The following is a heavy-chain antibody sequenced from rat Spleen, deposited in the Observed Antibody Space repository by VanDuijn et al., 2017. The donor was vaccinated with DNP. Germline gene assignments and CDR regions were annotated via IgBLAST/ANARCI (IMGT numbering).Heavy chain of an antibody. J-gene: IGHJ4*01. CDR3: TSPVPSGHYVMDA. D-gene: IGHD4-3*01. Sequence: EVQLVESGGGLVLPGGSLKLSCAASGFSFSKHDMAWVRQAPTKGLEWVACISNDGGRTYYRGSVKGRFTISRDNAKNSLYLQMDSLRSEDTATYYCTSPVPSGHYVMDAWGQGTSVTVSS. V-gene: IGHV5-20*01. CDR2: ISNDGGRT. CDR1: GFSFSKHD.